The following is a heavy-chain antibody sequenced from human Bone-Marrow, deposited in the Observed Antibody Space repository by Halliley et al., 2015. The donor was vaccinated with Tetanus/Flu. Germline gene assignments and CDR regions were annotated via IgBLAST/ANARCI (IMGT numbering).Heavy chain of an antibody. V-gene: IGHV3-64D*06. Sequence: EYVSAISSDGDSTYYADSVKGRFTISRDNSKNTLYLQMSSLRAEDTAVYYCVTPSGSYDAFDIWGQGTMVTVSS. J-gene: IGHJ3*02. CDR3: VTPSGSYDAFDI. CDR2: ISSDGDST. D-gene: IGHD1-26*01.